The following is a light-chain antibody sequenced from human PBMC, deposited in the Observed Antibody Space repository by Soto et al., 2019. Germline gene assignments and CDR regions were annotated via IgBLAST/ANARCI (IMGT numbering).Light chain of an antibody. J-gene: IGKJ4*01. CDR3: QQSDMPPPT. V-gene: IGKV1-9*01. CDR2: GAT. Sequence: DIPLTQSPSFLSAAVGDRVIITCRASQGIGTYLAWLQQKPGKAPHLLISGATTLQSGVPSRFSGSGSGAEFTLTISSLQPEDFATSYCQQSDMPPPTFGGGTKVELK. CDR1: QGIGTY.